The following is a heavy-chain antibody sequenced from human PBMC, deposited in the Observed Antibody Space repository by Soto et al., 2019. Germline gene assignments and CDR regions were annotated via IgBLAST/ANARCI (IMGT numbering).Heavy chain of an antibody. CDR2: ISYDGRVK. V-gene: IGHV3-30*09. J-gene: IGHJ4*02. CDR1: GFTFSDYP. D-gene: IGHD1-26*01. Sequence: QVQLVESGGGVVQPGRSLSLSCAASGFTFSDYPMHWVRQAPGKGLAWVAVISYDGRVKYYVDSVKGRFAISREDSKNTLYLQMNSLRVDDTAVYYCARDFIVGAPDYFDYWGQGTLVTVSS. CDR3: ARDFIVGAPDYFDY.